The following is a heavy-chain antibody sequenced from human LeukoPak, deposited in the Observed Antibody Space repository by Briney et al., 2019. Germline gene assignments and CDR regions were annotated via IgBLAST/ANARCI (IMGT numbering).Heavy chain of an antibody. CDR2: ISGSGGST. V-gene: IGHV3-23*01. CDR1: GFTFSSYA. CDR3: AKDPSLSLWFDP. Sequence: PGGSLRLSCAASGFTFSSYAMSWVRQAPGKGLEWVLAISGSGGSTYYADSVRGRFTISRDNSKNTLYLQMNSLRAEDTAVYYCAKDPSLSLWFDPWGQGTLVTVSS. D-gene: IGHD3-16*01. J-gene: IGHJ5*02.